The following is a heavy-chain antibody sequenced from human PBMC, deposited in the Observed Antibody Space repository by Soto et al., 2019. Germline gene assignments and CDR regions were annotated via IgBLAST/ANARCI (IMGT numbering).Heavy chain of an antibody. CDR3: AAEENGSGRTYGMDV. CDR2: IVVGSGNT. CDR1: GFTFTSSA. V-gene: IGHV1-58*02. D-gene: IGHD3-10*01. Sequence: QMQLVQSGPEVKKPGTSVKVSCKASGFTFTSSAMQWVRQARGQRLEWIGWIVVGSGNTNYAQKFQERVTITRDMSTSTAYMELSSLRSEDTAVYYCAAEENGSGRTYGMDVWGQGTTVTVSS. J-gene: IGHJ6*02.